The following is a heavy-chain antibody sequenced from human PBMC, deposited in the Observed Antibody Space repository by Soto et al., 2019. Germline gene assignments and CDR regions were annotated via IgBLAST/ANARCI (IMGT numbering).Heavy chain of an antibody. D-gene: IGHD2-2*01. CDR2: INNDGSST. V-gene: IGHV3-74*01. CDR1: GFTFSSNW. Sequence: GGSLRLSCAASGFTFSSNWMHWVRQAPGKGLVWVSRINNDGSSTNYGDSVKGRFTISRDNAKNTLYLQMNSLRADDTAVYYCARGGCTSTSCLDYWGQGTLVTAPQ. CDR3: ARGGCTSTSCLDY. J-gene: IGHJ4*02.